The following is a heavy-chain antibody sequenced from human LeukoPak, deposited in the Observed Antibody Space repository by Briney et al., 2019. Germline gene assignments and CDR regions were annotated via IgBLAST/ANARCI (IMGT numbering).Heavy chain of an antibody. J-gene: IGHJ6*02. Sequence: PSETLSLTCAVYGGSFSGYYWSWIRQPPGKGLEWIGEINHSESINFNPSLKSRVTISVDTSKNQFSLKLRSVTAADTAVYYCARVGAYGMDVWGQGTTVTVSS. CDR3: ARVGAYGMDV. V-gene: IGHV4-34*01. CDR1: GGSFSGYY. D-gene: IGHD3-16*01. CDR2: INHSESI.